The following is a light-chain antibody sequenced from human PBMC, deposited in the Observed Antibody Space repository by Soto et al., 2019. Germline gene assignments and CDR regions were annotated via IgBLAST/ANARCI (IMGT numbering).Light chain of an antibody. V-gene: IGKV1-39*01. Sequence: DIQMTQSPSSLSASVGDRVTITCRASQSISSYLNWYQQKPGKAPKLLIYAASSLQSGAPSRFSGSGSGTVFTLTISSLQPEDIATYYCQQSYSTPPATVGQGTKVEIK. CDR1: QSISSY. J-gene: IGKJ1*01. CDR2: AAS. CDR3: QQSYSTPPAT.